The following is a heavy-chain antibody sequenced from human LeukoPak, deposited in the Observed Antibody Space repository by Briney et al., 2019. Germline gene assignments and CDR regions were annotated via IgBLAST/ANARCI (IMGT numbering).Heavy chain of an antibody. CDR3: ARGVRRDGYKTPVYYFDY. Sequence: SVKVSCKASGGTFSSYAISWVRQAPGQGLEWMGGIIPIFGTANYAQKFQGRVTMTRDMSTSTVYMELSSLRSEDTAVYYCARGVRRDGYKTPVYYFDYWGQGTLVTVSS. V-gene: IGHV1-69*05. D-gene: IGHD5-24*01. CDR1: GGTFSSYA. CDR2: IIPIFGTA. J-gene: IGHJ4*02.